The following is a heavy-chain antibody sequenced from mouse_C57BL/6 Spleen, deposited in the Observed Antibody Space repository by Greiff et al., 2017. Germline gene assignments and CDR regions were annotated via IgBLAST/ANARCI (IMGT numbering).Heavy chain of an antibody. CDR1: GFSLTSYG. CDR3: ARHASYYYGSSYYAMDY. J-gene: IGHJ4*01. CDR2: IWSDGST. V-gene: IGHV2-6-1*01. D-gene: IGHD1-1*01. Sequence: VMLVESGPGLVAPSQSLSITCTVSGFSLTSYGVHWVRQPPGKGLEWLVVIWSDGSTTYNSALKSRLSISKDNSKSQVFLKMNSLQTDDTAMYYCARHASYYYGSSYYAMDYWGQGTSVTVSS.